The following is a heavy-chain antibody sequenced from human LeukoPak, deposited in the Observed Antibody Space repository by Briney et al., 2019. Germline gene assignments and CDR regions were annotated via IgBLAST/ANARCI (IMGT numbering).Heavy chain of an antibody. CDR1: GFTFSSYG. CDR3: ARDSDYYDSSGPYYYYYGMDA. Sequence: PGGSLRLSCAASGFTFSSYGMHWVRQAPGKGLEWVAVIWYDGSKKYHADSVKGRFTISRDNSKNTLYLQMNSLRVEDTAVYYCARDSDYYDSSGPYYYYYGMDAWGQGTTVTVSS. D-gene: IGHD3-22*01. V-gene: IGHV3-33*01. J-gene: IGHJ6*02. CDR2: IWYDGSKK.